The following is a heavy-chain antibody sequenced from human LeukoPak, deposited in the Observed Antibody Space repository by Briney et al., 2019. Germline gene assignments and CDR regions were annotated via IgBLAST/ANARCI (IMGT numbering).Heavy chain of an antibody. J-gene: IGHJ4*02. CDR3: ARDGWSGYYYFDY. V-gene: IGHV3-48*01. CDR1: GFTFSSYS. CDR2: ISSSSSTI. Sequence: GGSLRLSCAASGFTFSSYSMNWVRQAPGKGLERVSYISSSSSTIYYADSVKGRFTISRDNAKNSLYLQMNSLRAEDTAVYYCARDGWSGYYYFDYWGQGTLVTVSS. D-gene: IGHD3-3*01.